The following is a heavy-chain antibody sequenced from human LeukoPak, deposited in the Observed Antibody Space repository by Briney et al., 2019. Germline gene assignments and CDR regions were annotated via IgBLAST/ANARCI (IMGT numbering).Heavy chain of an antibody. J-gene: IGHJ6*03. Sequence: GASVKVSCKASGYTFTSYGISWVRQAPGQGLEWMGWISAYNGNTKYAQKFQDRVTMTTDTSTSTALMELRSLRSDDTAVYYCARSEKAYCGGVCDNYHMDVWGKGTTVTVS. CDR1: GYTFTSYG. CDR3: ARSEKAYCGGVCDNYHMDV. V-gene: IGHV1-18*01. D-gene: IGHD2-21*02. CDR2: ISAYNGNT.